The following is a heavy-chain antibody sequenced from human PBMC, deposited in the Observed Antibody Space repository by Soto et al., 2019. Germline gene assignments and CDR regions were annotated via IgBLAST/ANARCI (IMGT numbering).Heavy chain of an antibody. CDR1: GFTFSNAW. CDR3: PTDDPINRN. CDR2: IKSKTNGGTT. V-gene: IGHV3-15*01. J-gene: IGHJ4*02. Sequence: EVQLVESGGGLVKAGESLRVSCAASGFTFSNAWMSWVRQAPGKGLEWVGRIKSKTNGGTTDYAAPVKGRFSISRDDSKNTIYLQTNSLKTEDTAVYYCPTDDPINRNWGQGTLVTVSS.